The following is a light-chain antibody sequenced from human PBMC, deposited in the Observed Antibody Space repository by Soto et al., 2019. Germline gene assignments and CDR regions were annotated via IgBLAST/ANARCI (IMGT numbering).Light chain of an antibody. CDR2: GAS. J-gene: IGKJ5*01. CDR3: QQLNAYPLT. CDR1: QGISSN. Sequence: DIQLTQSPSFLSASVGDRVTITCRPSQGISSNLAWFQQKPGRAPNRLIYGASTLQSGVPSRFSGSGSGTDFTLTISNRQPEDFATYYCQQLNAYPLTFGQGTRLEIK. V-gene: IGKV1-9*01.